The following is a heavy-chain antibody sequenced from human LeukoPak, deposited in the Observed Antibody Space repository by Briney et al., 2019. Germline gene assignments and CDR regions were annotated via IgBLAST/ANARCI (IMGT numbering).Heavy chain of an antibody. Sequence: SETLSLTCTVSGGSISSSSYYWGWIRQPPGKGLEWIGNIFYSGSTYYSPSLKSRVTISVDKSKNQFSLKLSSVTAADTAVYYCARVDYDILTGPTHYFDYWGQGTLVTVSS. J-gene: IGHJ4*02. V-gene: IGHV4-39*07. CDR2: IFYSGST. CDR3: ARVDYDILTGPTHYFDY. CDR1: GGSISSSSYY. D-gene: IGHD3-9*01.